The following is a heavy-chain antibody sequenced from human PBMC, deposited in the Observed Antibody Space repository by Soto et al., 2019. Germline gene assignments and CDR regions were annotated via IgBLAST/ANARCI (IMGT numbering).Heavy chain of an antibody. CDR3: ARDLHYDFWSGYYGNNWFDP. CDR2: ISSSSSTI. D-gene: IGHD3-3*01. Sequence: GVSLRLSCAASGFTFSSYSMNWVRQAPGKGLEWVSYISSSSSTIYYADSVKGRFTISRDNAKNSMYLQMNSLRAEDTAVYYCARDLHYDFWSGYYGNNWFDPWGQGTLVTVSS. V-gene: IGHV3-48*01. J-gene: IGHJ5*02. CDR1: GFTFSSYS.